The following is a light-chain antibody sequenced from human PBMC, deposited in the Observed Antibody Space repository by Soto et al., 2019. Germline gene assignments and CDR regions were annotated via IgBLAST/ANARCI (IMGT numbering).Light chain of an antibody. CDR3: QQYCSPPIT. Sequence: VVLPPSTVPLSLSPGEIGSLSSRASQSFRGLLAWYQQKPGQAPRLLFYGASSRATGIPDRFSGSGSGTDFTLTISRLEPEDFAVYYCQQYCSPPITFGQGTRLEIK. CDR2: GAS. V-gene: IGKV3-20*01. J-gene: IGKJ5*01. CDR1: QSFRGL.